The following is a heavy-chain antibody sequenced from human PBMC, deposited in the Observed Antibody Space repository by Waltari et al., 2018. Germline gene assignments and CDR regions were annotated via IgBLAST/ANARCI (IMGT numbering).Heavy chain of an antibody. V-gene: IGHV3-53*02. CDR3: ARVERGSGWFFDY. D-gene: IGHD6-19*01. CDR1: GFPVSRYY. Sequence: EVQLVETGGGLIQPGGSLRLSCAASGFPVSRYYMSWVRQAPGKGLQWVSVIYSGGSTYYADSVKGRFTISRDNSKNTLYLQMNSLRAEDTAVYYCARVERGSGWFFDYWGQGTLVTVSS. CDR2: IYSGGST. J-gene: IGHJ4*02.